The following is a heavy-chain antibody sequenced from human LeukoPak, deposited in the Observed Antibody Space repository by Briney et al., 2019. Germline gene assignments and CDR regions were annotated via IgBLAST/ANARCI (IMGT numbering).Heavy chain of an antibody. CDR2: ISAYNGNT. CDR1: GYTFTSYG. D-gene: IGHD3-22*01. J-gene: IGHJ4*02. V-gene: IGHV1-18*01. Sequence: ASVKVSCKASGYTFTSYGISWVRQAPGQGLEGMGWISAYNGNTNYAQKLQGRVTMTTDTSTSTAYMELRSLRSDDTAVYYCARDHWSDVVVITEIFDYWGQGTLVTVSS. CDR3: ARDHWSDVVVITEIFDY.